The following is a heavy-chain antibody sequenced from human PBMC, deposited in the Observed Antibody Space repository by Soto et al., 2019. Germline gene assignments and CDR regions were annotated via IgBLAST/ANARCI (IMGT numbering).Heavy chain of an antibody. D-gene: IGHD3-3*01. J-gene: IGHJ4*02. CDR1: GGSISSSSYY. CDR3: AISLRRFLEWLFDY. V-gene: IGHV4-39*01. CDR2: IYYSGST. Sequence: QLQLQESGPGLVKPSETLSLTCTVSGGSISSSSYYWGWIRQPPGKGLEWIGSIYYSGSTYYNPSLKSRVTISLNTSKNQFSLKLSSVTAADTAVYYCAISLRRFLEWLFDYWGQGTLVTVSS.